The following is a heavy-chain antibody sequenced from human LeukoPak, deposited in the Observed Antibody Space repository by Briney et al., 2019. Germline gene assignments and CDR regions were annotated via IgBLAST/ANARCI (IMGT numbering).Heavy chain of an antibody. CDR1: GGTFSSYA. V-gene: IGHV1-69*04. J-gene: IGHJ4*02. CDR3: ARHDPGEAGGSGTSFDY. CDR2: IIPILGIA. D-gene: IGHD3-10*01. Sequence: VASVKVSCKASGGTFSSYAISWVRQAPGQGLEWMGRIIPILGIANYAQKFQGRVTITADKSTSTAYMELSSLRSEDTAVYYCARHDPGEAGGSGTSFDYWGQGTLVTVSS.